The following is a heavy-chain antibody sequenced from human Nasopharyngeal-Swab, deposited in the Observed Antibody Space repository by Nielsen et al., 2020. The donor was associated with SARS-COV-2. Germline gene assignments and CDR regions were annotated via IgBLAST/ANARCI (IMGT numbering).Heavy chain of an antibody. CDR3: AKGGYSGYDPLGMDV. D-gene: IGHD5-12*01. CDR2: ISYDGSNK. J-gene: IGHJ6*02. Sequence: WIRQPPGKGLEWVAVISYDGSNKYYADSVKGRFTISRDNSKNTLYLQMNSLSAEGTAVYYCAKGGYSGYDPLGMDVWGQGTTVTVSS. V-gene: IGHV3-30*18.